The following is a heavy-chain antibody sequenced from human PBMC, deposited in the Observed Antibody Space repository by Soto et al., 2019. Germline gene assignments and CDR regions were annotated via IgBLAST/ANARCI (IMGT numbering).Heavy chain of an antibody. CDR1: GFTFSSCT. D-gene: IGHD5-18*01. V-gene: IGHV3-23*01. CDR2: ISGTGGRT. Sequence: GGSLRLSCAASGFTFSSCTMRWVRQAPGKGLEWVSAISGTGGRTYFADSVKGRFTISRDNSRNTLYLQMNSLRADDTAVYYCAKASNSVDPSDVWGQGTTGTVS. J-gene: IGHJ6*02. CDR3: AKASNSVDPSDV.